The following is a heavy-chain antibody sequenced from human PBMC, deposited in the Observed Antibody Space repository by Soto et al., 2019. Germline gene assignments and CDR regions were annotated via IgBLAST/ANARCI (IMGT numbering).Heavy chain of an antibody. CDR2: IYYSGST. J-gene: IGHJ6*03. Sequence: SETLSLTCTVSGGSISSGGYYWSWIRQHPGKGLEWIGYIYYSGSTYYNPSLKSRVTISVDTSKNQFSLKLSSVTAADTAVYYCAREVAAADYYYYYYMDVWGKGTTVPVSS. D-gene: IGHD6-13*01. CDR3: AREVAAADYYYYYYMDV. CDR1: GGSISSGGYY. V-gene: IGHV4-31*02.